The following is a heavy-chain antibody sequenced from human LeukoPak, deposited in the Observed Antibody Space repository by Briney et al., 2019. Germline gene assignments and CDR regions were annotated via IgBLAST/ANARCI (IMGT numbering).Heavy chain of an antibody. CDR1: GGSIRSSYYY. V-gene: IGHV4-39*01. CDR3: AGGYCSSTSCYTGYYYYGMDV. D-gene: IGHD2-2*02. Sequence: PSETLSLTCTVSGGSIRSSYYYWGWIRQPPGKGLEWIGSIYDSGSTYYNPSLKSRVTISVDTSKNQFSLKLSSVTAADTAVYYCAGGYCSSTSCYTGYYYYGMDVWGQGTTVTVSS. J-gene: IGHJ6*02. CDR2: IYDSGST.